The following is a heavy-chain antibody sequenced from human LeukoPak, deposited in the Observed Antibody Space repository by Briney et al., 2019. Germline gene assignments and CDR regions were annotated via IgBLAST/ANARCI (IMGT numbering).Heavy chain of an antibody. CDR1: GGSFSGYY. Sequence: SETLSLTCAAYGGSFSGYYWSWIRQPPGKGLEWIGEINHSGSTNYNPSLKSRVTISVDTSKNQFSLKLSSVTAADTAVYYCARGRYFGSSTSRYYYYYYGMDVWGQGTTVTVSS. J-gene: IGHJ6*02. CDR3: ARGRYFGSSTSRYYYYYYGMDV. D-gene: IGHD2-2*01. CDR2: INHSGST. V-gene: IGHV4-34*01.